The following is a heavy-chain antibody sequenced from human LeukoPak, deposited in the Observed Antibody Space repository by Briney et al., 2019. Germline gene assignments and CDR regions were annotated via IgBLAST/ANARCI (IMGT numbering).Heavy chain of an antibody. J-gene: IGHJ3*02. CDR2: IWYDGSNK. Sequence: PGGSLRLSCAASGFTFSSYGMHWVRQAPGKGLEWMAVIWYDGSNKYYADSVKGRFTISRDNSKNTLYLQMNSLRAEDTAVYYCASTVVVPAATDDAFDIWGQGTMVTVSS. D-gene: IGHD2-2*01. V-gene: IGHV3-33*01. CDR3: ASTVVVPAATDDAFDI. CDR1: GFTFSSYG.